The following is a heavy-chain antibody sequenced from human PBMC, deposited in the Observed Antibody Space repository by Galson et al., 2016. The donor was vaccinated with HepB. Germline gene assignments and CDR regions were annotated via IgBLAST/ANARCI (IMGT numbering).Heavy chain of an antibody. Sequence: SLRLSCAASGFKFNRYAMHWVRQAPGKGLEWVAVISFDGSTKYAADSVKSQFIISRDNSKSTLYLQMNSLRVEDTAVYYCARSDWLAVANALDVWGKGTTVTVSS. CDR1: GFKFNRYA. V-gene: IGHV3-30-3*01. CDR2: ISFDGSTK. D-gene: IGHD2-21*01. CDR3: ARSDWLAVANALDV. J-gene: IGHJ6*04.